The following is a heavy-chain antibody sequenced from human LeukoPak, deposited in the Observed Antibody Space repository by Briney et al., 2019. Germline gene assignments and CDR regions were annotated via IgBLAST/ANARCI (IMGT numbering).Heavy chain of an antibody. Sequence: PSETLSLTCTVSGGSISSNSYYWGWIRQPPGKGLEWVGTVYYTGSTYYNPSLKSRVTISVDTSKKQFSLKLSSVTAADTAVYYCARVGRVGLWFGELSSGFDYWGQGTLVTVSS. CDR1: GGSISSNSYY. CDR3: ARVGRVGLWFGELSSGFDY. V-gene: IGHV4-39*07. CDR2: VYYTGST. J-gene: IGHJ4*02. D-gene: IGHD3-10*01.